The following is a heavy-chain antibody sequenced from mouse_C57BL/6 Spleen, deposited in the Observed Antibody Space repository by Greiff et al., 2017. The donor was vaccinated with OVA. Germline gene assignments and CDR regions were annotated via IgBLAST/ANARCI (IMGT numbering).Heavy chain of an antibody. V-gene: IGHV14-3*01. CDR2: IDPANGNT. CDR3: ASHYYGSSYVGYFDV. J-gene: IGHJ1*03. Sequence: VQLQQSVAELVRPGASVKLSCTASGFNIKNTYMHWVKQRPEQGLEWIGRIDPANGNTKYAPKFKGKATITADTSSNTAYLQLSSLTSEDTAISFCASHYYGSSYVGYFDVWGTGTTVTVSA. CDR1: GFNIKNTY. D-gene: IGHD1-1*01.